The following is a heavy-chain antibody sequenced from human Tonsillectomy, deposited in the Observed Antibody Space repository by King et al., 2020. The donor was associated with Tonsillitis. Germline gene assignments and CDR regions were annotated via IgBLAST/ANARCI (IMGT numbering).Heavy chain of an antibody. CDR2: VTPNLRTA. CDR1: GGPFINYA. CDR3: ARGTSPRGAFDS. J-gene: IGHJ4*02. D-gene: IGHD3-10*01. Sequence: QLVQSGAEVKKPESSVKVSCKTSGGPFINYAISWVRQAPGQGLEWMGVVTPNLRTANYAQRFQDRVTIYADKSTTTTYMELKNLRSEDTAIYYCARGTSPRGAFDSWGQGTLVTVSS. V-gene: IGHV1-69*06.